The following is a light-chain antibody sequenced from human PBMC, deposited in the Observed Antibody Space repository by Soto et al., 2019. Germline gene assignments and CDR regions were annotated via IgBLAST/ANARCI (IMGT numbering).Light chain of an antibody. Sequence: DIQMTHSPSSLSASVGVKVPITCRASQSISSYLNSYQQKPGNAPTRLIYAASSLQSRVPSRCSGSGSGTEFTLTISSLQPEDSATDYCLQHNSYPWTFGRGTKVDIK. V-gene: IGKV1-17*01. CDR3: LQHNSYPWT. CDR2: AAS. J-gene: IGKJ1*01. CDR1: QSISSY.